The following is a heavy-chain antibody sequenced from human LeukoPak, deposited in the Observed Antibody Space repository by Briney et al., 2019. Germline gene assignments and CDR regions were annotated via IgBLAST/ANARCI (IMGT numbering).Heavy chain of an antibody. D-gene: IGHD3-22*01. CDR2: IYHSGST. CDR1: GYSISSGYY. J-gene: IGHJ4*02. Sequence: PSETLSLTCTVSGYSISSGYYWGWIRQPPGKGLEWIGSIYHSGSTYYNPSLKSRVTISVDTSKNQFSLKLSSVTAADTAVYYCARVIYDSSGLDYWGQGTLVIVSS. V-gene: IGHV4-38-2*02. CDR3: ARVIYDSSGLDY.